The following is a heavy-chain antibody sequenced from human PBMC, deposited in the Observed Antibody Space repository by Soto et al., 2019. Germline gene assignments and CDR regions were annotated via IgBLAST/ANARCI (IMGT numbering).Heavy chain of an antibody. J-gene: IGHJ4*02. Sequence: PGGSLRLSCAASGFTFSSYSMNWVRQAPGKGLEWVSSISSSSSYIYYADSVKGRFTITRDNAKNSLYLQMNSLRAEDTAVYYCARDYYYDSSGSYAGFDYWGKGILLTLSS. V-gene: IGHV3-21*01. CDR3: ARDYYYDSSGSYAGFDY. D-gene: IGHD3-22*01. CDR2: ISSSSSYI. CDR1: GFTFSSYS.